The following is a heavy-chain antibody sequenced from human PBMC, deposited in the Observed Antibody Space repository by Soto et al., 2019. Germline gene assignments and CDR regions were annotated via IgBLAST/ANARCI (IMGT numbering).Heavy chain of an antibody. V-gene: IGHV3-30*18. CDR1: GFNFDNYG. CDR3: AKDRVGGTFYTPLGF. J-gene: IGHJ4*02. Sequence: GGSLRLSCQASGFNFDNYGMHWVRQAPGKGLEWVAVITYDGSNKYYADSVEGRLTISRDNSKNTLSLHLNTLKPEDTAVYHCAKDRVGGTFYTPLGFWGQGTLVTVSS. CDR2: ITYDGSNK. D-gene: IGHD1-7*01.